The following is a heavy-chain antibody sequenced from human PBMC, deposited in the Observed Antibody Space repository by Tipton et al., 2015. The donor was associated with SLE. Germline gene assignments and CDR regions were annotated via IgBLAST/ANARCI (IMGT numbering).Heavy chain of an antibody. V-gene: IGHV3-21*01. Sequence: SLRLSCAASGFTFSSYSMNWVRQAPGKGLEWVSSISSSSSYIYYADSVKGRFTISRDNAKNSLYLQMNSLRAEDTAVYYCARVAYGDPYFDYWGQGTLVTVSS. CDR3: ARVAYGDPYFDY. CDR2: ISSSSSYI. CDR1: GFTFSSYS. J-gene: IGHJ4*02. D-gene: IGHD4-17*01.